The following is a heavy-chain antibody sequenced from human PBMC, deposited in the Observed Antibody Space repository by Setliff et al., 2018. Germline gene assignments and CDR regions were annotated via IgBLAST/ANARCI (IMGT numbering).Heavy chain of an antibody. CDR1: ASTFNKYA. CDR3: AKSPHDFWSGRVFFDY. D-gene: IGHD3-3*01. CDR2: ITVSGHST. Sequence: PGGSLRLSCAASASTFNKYAVTWLRQAPGKGLEWVSSITVSGHSTYADSVKGRFTIFRESSKNTLYLYMTSLRAEDTAVYYCAKSPHDFWSGRVFFDYWGQGMLVTVS. V-gene: IGHV3-23*01. J-gene: IGHJ4*01.